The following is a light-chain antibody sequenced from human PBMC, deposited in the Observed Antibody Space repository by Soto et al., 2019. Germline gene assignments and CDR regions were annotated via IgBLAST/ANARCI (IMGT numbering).Light chain of an antibody. CDR2: DVF. V-gene: IGKV1-13*02. J-gene: IGKJ5*01. CDR3: QQLETYPLT. Sequence: AIQVTQSPSSLSASVGDTVTITCRASQGTSSAFAWYQQKPGKVPRLLIYDVFNLQSGVPSRFSGSGSGTDFPLTISRLQPEDFATYYCQQLETYPLTFGQGTRLEIK. CDR1: QGTSSA.